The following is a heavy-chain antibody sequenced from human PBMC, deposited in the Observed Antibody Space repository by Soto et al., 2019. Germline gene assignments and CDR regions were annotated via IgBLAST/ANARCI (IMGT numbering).Heavy chain of an antibody. V-gene: IGHV1-69*13. Sequence: GASVKVSCKASGGTFSSYAISWVRQAPGQGLEWMGGIIPIFGTANYAQKFQGRVTITADESTSTAYMELSSLRSEDTAVYYCASPVRAVTTWRMDFWGQGTTVTVSS. CDR3: ASPVRAVTTWRMDF. CDR1: GGTFSSYA. J-gene: IGHJ6*02. CDR2: IIPIFGTA. D-gene: IGHD4-4*01.